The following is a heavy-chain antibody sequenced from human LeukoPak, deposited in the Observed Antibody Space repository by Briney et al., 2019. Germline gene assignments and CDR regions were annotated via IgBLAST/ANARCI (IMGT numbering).Heavy chain of an antibody. CDR1: GFPFSTYA. CDR3: VRDWFVARRPFDA. D-gene: IGHD2-21*01. CDR2: ISGTGDSA. Sequence: GGCLRLSCVASGFPFSTYAMSWVRQAPGKGLEYISGISGTGDSATYADSVKGRFTISRDNSKNTLYLQLSSLRAEDTAVYYCVRDWFVARRPFDAWGQGTMVTVSS. J-gene: IGHJ3*01. V-gene: IGHV3-23*01.